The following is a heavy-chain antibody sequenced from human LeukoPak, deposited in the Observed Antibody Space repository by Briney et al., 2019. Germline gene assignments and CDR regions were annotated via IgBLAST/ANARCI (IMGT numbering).Heavy chain of an antibody. V-gene: IGHV1-18*01. Sequence: ASMKVSCKASGYTFSSYGISWVRQAPGQGLEWMGWISAYNGNTNYAQKLQGRVTMTTDTSTSTAYMELRSLRSDDTAVYYCARVIAAAGTDYFDYWGQGTLVTVSS. CDR2: ISAYNGNT. D-gene: IGHD6-13*01. J-gene: IGHJ4*02. CDR3: ARVIAAAGTDYFDY. CDR1: GYTFSSYG.